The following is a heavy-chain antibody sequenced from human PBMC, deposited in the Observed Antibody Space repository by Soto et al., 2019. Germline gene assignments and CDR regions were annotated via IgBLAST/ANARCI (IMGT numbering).Heavy chain of an antibody. CDR2: INHSGST. V-gene: IGHV4-34*01. D-gene: IGHD3-9*01. Sequence: SETLSLTCAVYGGSFSGYYWSWIRQPPGKGLEWIGEINHSGSTNYNPSLKSRVTISVDTSKNQFSLKLSSVTAADTAVYYCATSLRYGGGRGWGQGTLVTVSS. CDR1: GGSFSGYY. J-gene: IGHJ4*02. CDR3: ATSLRYGGGRG.